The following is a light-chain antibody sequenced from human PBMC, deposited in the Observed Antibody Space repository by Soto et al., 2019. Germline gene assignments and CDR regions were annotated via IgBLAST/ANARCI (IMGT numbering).Light chain of an antibody. CDR1: NIGRKS. Sequence: SYELTQPPSVSVAPGQTARITCGGTNIGRKSVHWYQQKPGQAPVVVVYDDRDRPSGVPERFSGSNSGNTAALTISRVEAGDEAAYYCQLWDSNSDHVVFGAGTKVTVL. CDR3: QLWDSNSDHVV. J-gene: IGLJ2*01. V-gene: IGLV3-21*02. CDR2: DDR.